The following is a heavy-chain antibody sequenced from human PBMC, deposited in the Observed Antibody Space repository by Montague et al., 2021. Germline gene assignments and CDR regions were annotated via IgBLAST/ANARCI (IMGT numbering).Heavy chain of an antibody. V-gene: IGHV2-5*02. CDR1: GFSISTSRVG. D-gene: IGHD5-24*01. CDR3: AHRVVRADGQNWFDA. Sequence: PALVKPTQTLTLTCTFSGFSISTSRVGVGWIRQPPGKALEWLALIYWDDDKRYSPSLKRRLTITKDTSKNQVVLTMTNIDPVDTATSYCAHRVVRADGQNWFDAWGQGTLVTVSS. CDR2: IYWDDDK. J-gene: IGHJ5*02.